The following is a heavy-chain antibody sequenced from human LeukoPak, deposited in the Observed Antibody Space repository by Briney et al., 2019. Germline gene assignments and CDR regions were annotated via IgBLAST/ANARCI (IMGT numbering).Heavy chain of an antibody. CDR3: ARGRGEYSYGYFDY. V-gene: IGHV4-30-4*08. CDR2: IYYTGNT. Sequence: PSQTLSLTCTVSGASISSGDYYWSWIRQPPGKGPEWIGYIYYTGNTYYNPSLKSRVIISVDTSKNQFSLKLSSVTAADTAVYYCARGRGEYSYGYFDYWGQGTLVTVSS. J-gene: IGHJ4*02. CDR1: GASISSGDYY. D-gene: IGHD5-18*01.